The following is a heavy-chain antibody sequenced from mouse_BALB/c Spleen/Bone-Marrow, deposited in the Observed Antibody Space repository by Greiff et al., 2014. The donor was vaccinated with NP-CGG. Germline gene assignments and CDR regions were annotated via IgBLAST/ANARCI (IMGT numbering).Heavy chain of an antibody. D-gene: IGHD1-1*01. CDR3: ARELVRGMDY. V-gene: IGHV1-54*01. Sequence: VQLQQSGAELVRPGTSVKVSCEASGYAFTNYWIEWIKQRPGQGLEWIGVINPGSGGINYNEKFKGKATLTADKSSSTAYTQLSSLTSDDSAVYFCARELVRGMDYWGQGTSVTVSS. CDR2: INPGSGGI. CDR1: GYAFTNYW. J-gene: IGHJ4*01.